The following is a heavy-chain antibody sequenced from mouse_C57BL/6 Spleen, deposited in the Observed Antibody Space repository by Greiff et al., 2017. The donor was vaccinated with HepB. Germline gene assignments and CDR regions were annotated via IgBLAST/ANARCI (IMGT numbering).Heavy chain of an antibody. D-gene: IGHD1-1*01. CDR2: IWRGGST. J-gene: IGHJ4*01. Sequence: QVQLKESGPGLVQPSQSLSITCTVSGFSLTSYGVHWVRQSPGKGLEWLGVIWRGGSTNYHAAFMSRLSITKDNSKSQVFFKMNSLQADDTAIYYCAKTAITTVVATNMDYWGQGTSVTVSS. CDR3: AKTAITTVVATNMDY. V-gene: IGHV2-5*01. CDR1: GFSLTSYG.